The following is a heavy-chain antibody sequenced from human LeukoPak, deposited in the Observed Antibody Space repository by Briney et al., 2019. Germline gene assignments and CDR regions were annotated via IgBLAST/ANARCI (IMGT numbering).Heavy chain of an antibody. CDR3: ARVVTGTTVGYYYYMDV. CDR1: GGSISSGGYY. CDR2: IYHSGST. Sequence: SQTLSLTCTVSGGSISSGGYYWSWIRQPPGKGLEWIGYIYHSGSTYYNPSLKSRVTISVDRSKNQFSLKLSSVTAADTAVYYCARVVTGTTVGYYYYMDVWGKGTTVTVSS. J-gene: IGHJ6*03. D-gene: IGHD1-7*01. V-gene: IGHV4-30-2*01.